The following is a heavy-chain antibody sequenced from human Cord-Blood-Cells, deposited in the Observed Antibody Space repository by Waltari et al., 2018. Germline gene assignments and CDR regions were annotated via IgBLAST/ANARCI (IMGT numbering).Heavy chain of an antibody. CDR1: GYTFTSYD. Sequence: QVQLVQSGAEVKKPGASVKVSCKASGYTFTSYDINWVRQATGPGLEWMGWRNPNSGNTGYAQKFQGRVTITRNTSISTAEMGLSSLGSEATAGYYCARLLDPGGASSSWYLVAYWGQGTLVTVSS. D-gene: IGHD6-13*01. CDR3: ARLLDPGGASSSWYLVAY. CDR2: RNPNSGNT. V-gene: IGHV1-8*03. J-gene: IGHJ4*02.